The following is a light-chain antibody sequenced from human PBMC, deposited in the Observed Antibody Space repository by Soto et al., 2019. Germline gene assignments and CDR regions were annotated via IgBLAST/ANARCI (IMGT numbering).Light chain of an antibody. Sequence: DIQMTQSPSSLSASVGDRVTITCRASQGISNNLAWYQQKPGKVPKLLIYAASTLQSGVPSWFSGSGSGTDFTLTISSLQHEDVATYCCQKYNSAPLTFGGGTKVEIK. CDR2: AAS. V-gene: IGKV1-27*01. CDR3: QKYNSAPLT. CDR1: QGISNN. J-gene: IGKJ4*01.